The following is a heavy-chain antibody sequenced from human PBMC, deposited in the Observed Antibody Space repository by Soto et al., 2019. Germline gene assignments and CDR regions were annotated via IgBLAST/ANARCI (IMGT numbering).Heavy chain of an antibody. CDR2: IYYSGST. Sequence: SETLSLTCTVSGGSISSGDYYWSWIRQPPGKGLEWIGYIYYSGSTYYNPSLKSRVTISVDTSKNQFSLKLSSVTAADTAVYYCATISPFLDVWGSYRYEYYFDYWGQGTLVTVSS. CDR3: ATISPFLDVWGSYRYEYYFDY. D-gene: IGHD3-16*02. CDR1: GGSISSGDYY. V-gene: IGHV4-30-4*01. J-gene: IGHJ4*02.